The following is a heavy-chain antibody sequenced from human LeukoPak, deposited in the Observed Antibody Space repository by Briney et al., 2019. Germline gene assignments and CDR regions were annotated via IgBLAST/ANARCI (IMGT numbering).Heavy chain of an antibody. J-gene: IGHJ4*02. V-gene: IGHV3-48*02. Sequence: GGSLRLSCAASGFTFSSYSMNWVRQAPGKGLEWVSYISSSSKTIYYADSVKGRFTISRDNAKNSLYLQTNSLRDEDSAVYYCARDQGIFDYWGQGTLVTVSS. CDR3: ARDQGIFDY. CDR2: ISSSSKTI. CDR1: GFTFSSYS.